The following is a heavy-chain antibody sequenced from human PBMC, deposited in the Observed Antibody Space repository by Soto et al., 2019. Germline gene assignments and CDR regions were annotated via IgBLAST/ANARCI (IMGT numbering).Heavy chain of an antibody. CDR1: GGSISSYY. D-gene: IGHD6-19*01. J-gene: IGHJ5*02. Sequence: NPSETLSLTCTVSGGSISSYYWSWIRQPPGKGLEWIGYIYYSGSTNYNPSLKSRVTISVDTSKNQFSLKLSSVTAADTAVYYCARDRSSSGWGGAYNWFDPWGQGTLVTVSS. V-gene: IGHV4-59*01. CDR2: IYYSGST. CDR3: ARDRSSSGWGGAYNWFDP.